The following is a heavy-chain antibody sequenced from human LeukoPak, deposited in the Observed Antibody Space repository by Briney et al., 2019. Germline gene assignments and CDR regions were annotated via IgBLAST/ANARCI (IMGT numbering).Heavy chain of an antibody. CDR2: ISPGGCET. CDR3: AKRGGYETMAAFDY. Sequence: GGSLRLSCAASGFTFNNYAMSWVRQAPGKGLEWVSAISPGGCETYYADSLRGRFTISRDNSKKTLSLQMSSLRAGDSAVYYCAKRGGYETMAAFDYWGQGTLVTVSS. V-gene: IGHV3-23*01. CDR1: GFTFNNYA. D-gene: IGHD3-10*01. J-gene: IGHJ4*02.